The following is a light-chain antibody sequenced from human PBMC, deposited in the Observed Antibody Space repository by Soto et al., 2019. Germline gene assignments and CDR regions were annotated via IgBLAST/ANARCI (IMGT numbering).Light chain of an antibody. Sequence: EIVMTQSPATLSVSPGEGGALSCRANQSVSSNLAWYQQKPGQAPRLLISGASTRATGIPARFSGSGSGTEFTLTISSLQSEDFAVYFCQQYNNWPLTFGGGTKVDI. J-gene: IGKJ4*01. CDR1: QSVSSN. V-gene: IGKV3-15*01. CDR3: QQYNNWPLT. CDR2: GAS.